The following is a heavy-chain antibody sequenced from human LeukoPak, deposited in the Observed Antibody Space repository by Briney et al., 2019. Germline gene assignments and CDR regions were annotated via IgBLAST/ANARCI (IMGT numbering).Heavy chain of an antibody. Sequence: SETLSLTCTVSGGSISSYYWSWIRQPPGKGLEWIGYIYYSGSTNYNPSLKSRVTISVDTSKNQFSLKLSSVTAADTAVYYCARAVGEWTSFDYWGQGTLVTVSS. CDR3: ARAVGEWTSFDY. J-gene: IGHJ4*02. CDR1: GGSISSYY. CDR2: IYYSGST. V-gene: IGHV4-59*01. D-gene: IGHD1-26*01.